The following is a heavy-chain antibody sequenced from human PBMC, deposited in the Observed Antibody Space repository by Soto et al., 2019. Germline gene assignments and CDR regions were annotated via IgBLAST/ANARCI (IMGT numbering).Heavy chain of an antibody. D-gene: IGHD6-13*01. Sequence: ASVKVSCKASGYTFTSYGISWVRQAPGQGLEWMGWISAYNGYTNYAQKLQGRVTMTTDTSTSTAYMELRSLRSDDTAVYYCARGGSSWTLYYYYGMDVWGQGTTVTVSS. CDR3: ARGGSSWTLYYYYGMDV. J-gene: IGHJ6*02. CDR1: GYTFTSYG. CDR2: ISAYNGYT. V-gene: IGHV1-18*01.